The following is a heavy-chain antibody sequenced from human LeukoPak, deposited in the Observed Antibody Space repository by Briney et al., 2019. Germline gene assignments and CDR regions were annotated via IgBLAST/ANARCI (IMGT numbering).Heavy chain of an antibody. Sequence: SETLSLTCTVCGGSISSYYWRWIRQPPGRGLEWIGYIYCSGCTNYNPSLKSRVTISVDTSKNHFSLKLSPVTAADTAVYYGARYELYELARHDAFDIWGQGTMVTVSS. D-gene: IGHD5/OR15-5a*01. CDR2: IYCSGCT. CDR1: GGSISSYY. V-gene: IGHV4-59*08. J-gene: IGHJ3*02. CDR3: ARYELYELARHDAFDI.